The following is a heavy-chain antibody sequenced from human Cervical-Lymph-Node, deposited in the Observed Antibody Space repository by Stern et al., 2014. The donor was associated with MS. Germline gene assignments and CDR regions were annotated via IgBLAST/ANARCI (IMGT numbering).Heavy chain of an antibody. J-gene: IGHJ4*02. CDR2: IYPSGST. Sequence: QVQLQESGPGLVKPSGALSLTCAVSGDSISNNNWWTWVRQPPGKGLEWIGEIYPSGSTTYNPSRKSRVTISVDKSKNHFSLKLSSVTAADTAVYYCARQRITIFGVVIPLDYWGQGTLVTVSS. V-gene: IGHV4-4*02. D-gene: IGHD3-3*01. CDR3: ARQRITIFGVVIPLDY. CDR1: GDSISNNNW.